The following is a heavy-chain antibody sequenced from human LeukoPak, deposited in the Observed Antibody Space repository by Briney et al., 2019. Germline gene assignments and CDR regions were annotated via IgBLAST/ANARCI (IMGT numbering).Heavy chain of an antibody. CDR1: GFTFSSCG. D-gene: IGHD2-21*02. CDR3: AKEEEAYCGGDCYSTAGY. CDR2: IWCDGSNK. Sequence: PGGSLRLSCAASGFTFSSCGMHWVRQAPGKGLGWGAVIWCDGSNKYYADSVKGRFTISRDNSKNTLYLQMNSLTAEDTAVYYCAKEEEAYCGGDCYSTAGYWGQGTLVTVSS. V-gene: IGHV3-33*06. J-gene: IGHJ4*02.